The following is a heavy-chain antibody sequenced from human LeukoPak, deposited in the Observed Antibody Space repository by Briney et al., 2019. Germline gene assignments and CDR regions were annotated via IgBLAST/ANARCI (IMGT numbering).Heavy chain of an antibody. J-gene: IGHJ6*02. V-gene: IGHV1-69*04. D-gene: IGHD2-2*01. CDR3: ASPSCRSSTSCYSHYYYYGMDV. CDR1: GGTFSSYA. CDR2: IIPILGIA. Sequence: SVKVSCKASGGTFSSYAISWVRQAPGQGLEWMGRIIPILGIANYAQKFQGRVTITADKSTSTAHMELSSLRSEDTAVYYCASPSCRSSTSCYSHYYYYGMDVWGQGTTVTVSS.